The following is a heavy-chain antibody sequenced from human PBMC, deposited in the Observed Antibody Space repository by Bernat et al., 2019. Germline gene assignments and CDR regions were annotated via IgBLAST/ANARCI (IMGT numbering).Heavy chain of an antibody. CDR2: IWYDGSNK. Sequence: QVQLVESGGGVVQPGRSLRLSCAASGFTFSSYGMHWVRQAPGKGLEWVAVIWYDGSNKYYADSVKGRFTISRDNSKNTLYLQMNSLRAEDTAVYYCAGGRYYYDSGGYYSLLDYWGQGTLVTVSS. D-gene: IGHD3-22*01. CDR1: GFTFSSYG. J-gene: IGHJ4*02. V-gene: IGHV3-33*01. CDR3: AGGRYYYDSGGYYSLLDY.